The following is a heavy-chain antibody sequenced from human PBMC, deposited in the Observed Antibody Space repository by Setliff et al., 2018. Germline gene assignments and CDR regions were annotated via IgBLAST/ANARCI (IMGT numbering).Heavy chain of an antibody. D-gene: IGHD3-10*01. V-gene: IGHV3-72*01. CDR1: GFIFSDHY. Sequence: GSLRLSCAASGFIFSDHYMEWVRQAPGKGLEWIIRIRDKASGYTTEYAASVKGRFTISRDESKNSLYLQMNSLKTEDTAVYYCVKLVPQAISSDPWGQGTLVTVSS. J-gene: IGHJ5*02. CDR3: VKLVPQAISSDP. CDR2: IRDKASGYTT.